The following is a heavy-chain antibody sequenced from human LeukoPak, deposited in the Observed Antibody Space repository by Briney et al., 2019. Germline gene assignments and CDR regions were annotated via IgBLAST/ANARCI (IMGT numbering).Heavy chain of an antibody. CDR1: GFTFSSYA. J-gene: IGHJ4*02. Sequence: PGGSLRLSCAASGFTFSSYAMNWVRQAPGKGLEWVSGISGSGGNTYYADSVKGRFSISRDNSKNTLYLQMNSLRAEDTAVYYCAKAHGGSYHSGIDWGQGTLVTVPS. V-gene: IGHV3-23*01. CDR3: AKAHGGSYHSGID. CDR2: ISGSGGNT. D-gene: IGHD1-26*01.